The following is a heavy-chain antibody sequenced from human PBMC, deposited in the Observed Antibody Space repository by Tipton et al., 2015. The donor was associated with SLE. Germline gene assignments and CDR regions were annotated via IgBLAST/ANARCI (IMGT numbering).Heavy chain of an antibody. V-gene: IGHV4-34*01. Sequence: TLSLTCSVSGGSIGRDYWSWIRQPPGKGLEWIGEIHHHGGTNYNPSLKSRVTMSLDTSKNQFFLKLSFVTAADTAVYYCAREDIVATTSAYNWFDPWGQGTLVTVSS. CDR1: GGSIGRDY. CDR3: AREDIVATTSAYNWFDP. D-gene: IGHD5-12*01. CDR2: IHHHGGT. J-gene: IGHJ5*02.